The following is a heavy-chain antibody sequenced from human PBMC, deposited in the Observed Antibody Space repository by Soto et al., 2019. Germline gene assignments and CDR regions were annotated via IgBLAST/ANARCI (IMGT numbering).Heavy chain of an antibody. CDR3: ASLAMAPYYYYGMDV. CDR2: ISSIGSTI. V-gene: IGHV3-11*01. J-gene: IGHJ6*02. CDR1: GFTFSDYY. Sequence: QVQLVESGGGWVKPGGSLRPSCAAFGFTFSDYYMGWVRQAPGKGLEWVASISSIGSTIYYADSVKGRFTVSRDNAKNSLYLQMNSLRAEDTAVYYCASLAMAPYYYYGMDVWGQGTTVTVSS. D-gene: IGHD2-2*01.